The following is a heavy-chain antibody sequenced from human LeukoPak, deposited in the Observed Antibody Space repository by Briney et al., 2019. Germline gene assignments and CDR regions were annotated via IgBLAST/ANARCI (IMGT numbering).Heavy chain of an antibody. CDR3: TTDDYVWGSYRSY. V-gene: IGHV3-15*01. CDR1: GFTFSNAW. J-gene: IGHJ4*02. Sequence: TGGSLRLSCAASGFTFSNAWMSWVRQAPGKGLEWVGRIKSKTDGGTTDYAAPVKGRFTISRDDSKNTLYLQMNSLKTEDTAVYYCTTDDYVWGSYRSYWGQGTLVTVSS. D-gene: IGHD3-16*02. CDR2: IKSKTDGGTT.